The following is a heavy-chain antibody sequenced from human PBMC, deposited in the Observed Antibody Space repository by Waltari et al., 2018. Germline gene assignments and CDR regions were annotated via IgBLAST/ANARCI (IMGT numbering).Heavy chain of an antibody. CDR1: VFPVTSNY. J-gene: IGHJ3*01. V-gene: IGHV3-53*01. CDR3: ASSGTITYSALDF. D-gene: IGHD1-7*01. CDR2: IYPSGGT. Sequence: EVQLVESGGGLSQPGGSLRLSCAASVFPVTSNYMSWVRQAPGKGLEWVSMIYPSGGTFHADSVKGRFTISRDKSTNTVYLQMNNLRAEDTAVYYCASSGTITYSALDFWGQGTMVTVSS.